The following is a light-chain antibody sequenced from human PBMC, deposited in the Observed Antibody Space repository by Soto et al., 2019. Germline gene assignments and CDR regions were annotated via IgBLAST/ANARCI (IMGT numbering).Light chain of an antibody. V-gene: IGLV2-14*01. CDR1: SSYVGGYNY. Sequence: QSALTQPASVSGSPGQSVTISCTGSSSYVGGYNYVSWYQQHPGTAPKLMIYEVTHRPSGVSPRFSGSKSGNTASLTISGLQTEDEADYYCSSYTRTSTLVFGSGTKLTVL. CDR3: SSYTRTSTLV. J-gene: IGLJ1*01. CDR2: EVT.